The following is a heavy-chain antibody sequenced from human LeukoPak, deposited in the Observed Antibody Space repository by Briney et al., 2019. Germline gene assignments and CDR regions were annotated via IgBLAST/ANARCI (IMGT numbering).Heavy chain of an antibody. J-gene: IGHJ4*02. Sequence: GGSLRLSCAASGITFNSYWMSWVRQAPGKGLEWVANIKQDGSEKYYVDSVKGRFTISRDNAKNSLFLQMNSLRAEDTAVYYCVRDRSPGYFDYWGQGTLVTVSS. D-gene: IGHD3-10*01. CDR1: GITFNSYW. CDR3: VRDRSPGYFDY. CDR2: IKQDGSEK. V-gene: IGHV3-7*01.